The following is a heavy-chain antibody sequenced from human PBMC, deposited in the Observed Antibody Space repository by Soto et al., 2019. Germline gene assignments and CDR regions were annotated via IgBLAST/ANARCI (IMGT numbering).Heavy chain of an antibody. Sequence: QVQLQESGPGLVKPSQTLSLTCTVSGGSISSGGYYWSWIRQHPGKGLEWIGYIYYSGSTYYNPSRTSRVTISVDTSKNQFSLRRSFVAAADTAVYYCAGGYCSGGSCYSGVDYYGMDVWGQGTTVTVAS. D-gene: IGHD2-15*01. CDR3: AGGYCSGGSCYSGVDYYGMDV. CDR2: IYYSGST. J-gene: IGHJ6*02. V-gene: IGHV4-31*03. CDR1: GGSISSGGYY.